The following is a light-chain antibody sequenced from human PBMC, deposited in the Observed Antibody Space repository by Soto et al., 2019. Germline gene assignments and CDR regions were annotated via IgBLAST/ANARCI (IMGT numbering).Light chain of an antibody. CDR1: SSDVGAYNL. Sequence: QPASVSGSPGQSITISCTGTSSDVGAYNLVSWYQQHPGRAPKLFIFDVSDRPSGVSTRFSGSKSGNTASLTISGLQAEDEAFYYCSSYTNTSTLMFGGGTKVTVL. CDR3: SSYTNTSTLM. V-gene: IGLV2-14*02. CDR2: DVS. J-gene: IGLJ3*02.